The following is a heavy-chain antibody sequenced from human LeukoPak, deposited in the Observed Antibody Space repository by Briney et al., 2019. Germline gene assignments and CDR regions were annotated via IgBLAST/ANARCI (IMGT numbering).Heavy chain of an antibody. Sequence: GRSLRLSCAASGCTFSSYGMYWVHQAPGKGLEWVAVIWYDGSNKYYADSVKGRFTISRDNSKNTLYLQMNSLRAEDTAVYYCAKATYSSSWSPFDYWGQGTLVTVSS. J-gene: IGHJ4*02. CDR1: GCTFSSYG. CDR3: AKATYSSSWSPFDY. D-gene: IGHD6-13*01. CDR2: IWYDGSNK. V-gene: IGHV3-33*06.